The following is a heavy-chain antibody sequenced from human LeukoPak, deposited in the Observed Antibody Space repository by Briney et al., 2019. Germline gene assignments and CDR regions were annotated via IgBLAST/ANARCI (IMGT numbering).Heavy chain of an antibody. Sequence: PSETLSLTCTVSGGSISSYYWNWIRQPPGKGLEWIGDIFYSGRTYYNPSLKSRVIISMDTSSNQFSLTLSSVTAADAAMYYCARGGFTHGHLVVWGQGILVTVSS. D-gene: IGHD5-18*01. V-gene: IGHV4-59*06. CDR3: ARGGFTHGHLVV. J-gene: IGHJ4*02. CDR2: IFYSGRT. CDR1: GGSISSYY.